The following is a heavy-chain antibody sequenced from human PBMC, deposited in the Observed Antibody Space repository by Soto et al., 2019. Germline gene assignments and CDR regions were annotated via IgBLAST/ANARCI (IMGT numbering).Heavy chain of an antibody. V-gene: IGHV5-51*01. J-gene: IGHJ4*01. CDR3: ARWAEGVTTPHFDY. D-gene: IGHD4-17*01. CDR1: GYSFTKYW. Sequence: RESLKISCQGSGYSFTKYWIGWVRQMPGKGLEWMGIIYPGDSDARYSPSFQGQVIISADKSINTAYLQWSSLQASDTAIYYCARWAEGVTTPHFDYWGQGTLVTV. CDR2: IYPGDSDA.